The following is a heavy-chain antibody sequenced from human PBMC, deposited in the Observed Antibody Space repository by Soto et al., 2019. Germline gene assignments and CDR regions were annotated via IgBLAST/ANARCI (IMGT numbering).Heavy chain of an antibody. CDR1: GFTFSDYY. V-gene: IGHV3-11*01. CDR2: ISSSGSTT. D-gene: IGHD4-4*01. J-gene: IGHJ4*02. Sequence: PGGSLRLSCAASGFTFSDYYMSWIRQAPGKGLEWVSYISSSGSTTYYADSVKGRFTISRDNAKNSLYLQMNSLRAEDTAVYYCARDLQAATVAIPLIDYWGQGTLVTVSS. CDR3: ARDLQAATVAIPLIDY.